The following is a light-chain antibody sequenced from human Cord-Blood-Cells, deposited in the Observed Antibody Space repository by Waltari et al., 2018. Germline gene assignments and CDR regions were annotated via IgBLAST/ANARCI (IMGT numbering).Light chain of an antibody. J-gene: IGKJ1*01. CDR1: QSVSSN. CDR3: QQYNNWWT. CDR2: GAS. Sequence: SPATLSVSPGERATLSGRASQSVSSNLAWYQQKPGQAPRLLIYGASTRATGIPARFSGSGSGTEFTLTISSLQSEDFAVYYCQQYNNWWTFGQGP. V-gene: IGKV3-15*01.